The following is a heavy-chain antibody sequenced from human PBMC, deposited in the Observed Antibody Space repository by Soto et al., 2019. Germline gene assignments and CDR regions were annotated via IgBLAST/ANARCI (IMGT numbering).Heavy chain of an antibody. CDR1: GWSFSGYY. J-gene: IGHJ4*02. D-gene: IGHD3-10*01. CDR3: ARDKITSLFDD. Sequence: PSETLSLTCAVYGWSFSGYYWTWIRQPPGTGLEWIGEINHSGSTNYNPSLKSRVTISVDTSKNQFSLKLTSVTAADTAVYYCARDKITSLFDDWGQGTGVTVAS. V-gene: IGHV4-34*01. CDR2: INHSGST.